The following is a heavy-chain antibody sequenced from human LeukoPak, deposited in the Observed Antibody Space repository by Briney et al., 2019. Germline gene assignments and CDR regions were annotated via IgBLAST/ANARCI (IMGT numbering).Heavy chain of an antibody. D-gene: IGHD2-2*01. V-gene: IGHV1-18*01. CDR1: GYTFTSYG. CDR3: ARDRRRYCSSTSCYGDPGYFDY. Sequence: GASVKVSCKASGYTFTSYGISWVRQAPGQGLEWMGWISAYNGNTNYAQKLQGRVTMTTDTSTSTAYMELRSLRSDDTAVYYCARDRRRYCSSTSCYGDPGYFDYWGQGTLVTVSS. CDR2: ISAYNGNT. J-gene: IGHJ4*02.